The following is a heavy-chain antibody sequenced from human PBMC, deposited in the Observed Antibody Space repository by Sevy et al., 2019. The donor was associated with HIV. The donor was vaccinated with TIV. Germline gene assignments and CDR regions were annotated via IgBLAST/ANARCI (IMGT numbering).Heavy chain of an antibody. V-gene: IGHV1-8*01. Sequence: ASVKVSCKASGYTFTSYDINWVRQATGQGLEWMGWMNPNSGNTGYSQKFQGRVTMTRNTSISTAYMELSSLRSEDTAVYYCARGPGYAYDYYYGMDVWGQGTTVTVSS. J-gene: IGHJ6*02. CDR2: MNPNSGNT. D-gene: IGHD2-2*01. CDR1: GYTFTSYD. CDR3: ARGPGYAYDYYYGMDV.